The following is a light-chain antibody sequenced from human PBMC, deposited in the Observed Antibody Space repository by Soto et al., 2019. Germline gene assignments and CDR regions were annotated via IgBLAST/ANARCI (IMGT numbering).Light chain of an antibody. CDR1: QSISNY. CDR2: AAS. V-gene: IGKV1-39*01. Sequence: DIQMTQSPSSLSASVGARVTIACRARQSISNYLNWYQLQPGKAPKLLIYAASTLQSGVPSRFSGSGSGTDFTLSINSLQPEDFATYYCQQSYSLPRTFGGGTKVDI. CDR3: QQSYSLPRT. J-gene: IGKJ4*01.